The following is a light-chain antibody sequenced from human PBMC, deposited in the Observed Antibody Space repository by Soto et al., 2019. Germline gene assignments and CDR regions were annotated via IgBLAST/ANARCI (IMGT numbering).Light chain of an antibody. V-gene: IGLV2-14*01. Sequence: QSVLTQPASVSGSPGQSITISCTGTSSDVGGYNYVSWYQQHPGKAPKLMIYDVSNRPSGVSNRFSGSKSGNTASLTISGLQAEDEADYHCSSYTSSITLYVFGTGTKLTVL. CDR2: DVS. CDR3: SSYTSSITLYV. J-gene: IGLJ1*01. CDR1: SSDVGGYNY.